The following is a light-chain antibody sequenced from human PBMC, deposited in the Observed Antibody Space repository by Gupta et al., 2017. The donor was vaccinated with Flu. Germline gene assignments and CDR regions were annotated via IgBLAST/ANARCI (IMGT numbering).Light chain of an antibody. CDR3: QQYGSSPLWT. CDR1: QSVSSSY. Sequence: DIVLTQSPGTLSLSPGERATLSCRASQSVSSSYLAWYQQKPGQAPRLPDRFSGSGSGTDFTLTISRLEPEDFAVYYCQQYGSSPLWTFGQGTKVEIK. V-gene: IGKV3-20*01. J-gene: IGKJ1*01.